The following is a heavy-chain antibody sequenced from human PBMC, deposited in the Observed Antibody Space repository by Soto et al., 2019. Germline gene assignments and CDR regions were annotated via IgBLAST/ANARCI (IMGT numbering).Heavy chain of an antibody. CDR1: GGSISSGNFY. Sequence: PSETLSLTCTVSGGSISSGNFYWSWIRQPPGKGLEWIGYICYSGITYYNASLKSRITMSMDTSKNQFSLKLSPVTAADTAVYYCARNGVVIKWFDPWGQGTLVTVSS. J-gene: IGHJ5*02. CDR2: ICYSGIT. CDR3: ARNGVVIKWFDP. D-gene: IGHD3-3*01. V-gene: IGHV4-30-4*01.